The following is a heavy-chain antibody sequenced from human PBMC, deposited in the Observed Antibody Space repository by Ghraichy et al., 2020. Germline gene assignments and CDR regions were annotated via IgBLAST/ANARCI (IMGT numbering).Heavy chain of an antibody. CDR1: GGSISSYY. CDR2: IYYSGST. D-gene: IGHD3-16*01. Sequence: ETLSLTCTVSGGSISSYYWSWIRQPPGKGLEWIGYIYYSGSTNYKPSLKGRVTISVDTSKNQFSLKLSSVTAADMAVYYCARRGGPGNDNWFDPWGQGTLVTVSS. CDR3: ARRGGPGNDNWFDP. V-gene: IGHV4-59*01. J-gene: IGHJ5*02.